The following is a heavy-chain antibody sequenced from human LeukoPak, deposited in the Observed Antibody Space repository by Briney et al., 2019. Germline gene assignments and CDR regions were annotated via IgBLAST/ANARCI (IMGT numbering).Heavy chain of an antibody. V-gene: IGHV4-31*03. CDR3: ARWGRRYGMDV. CDR1: GGSISSGGYY. Sequence: SQTLSLTCTVSGGSISSGGYYWSWIRQHPGKGLEWIGYIYYSGSTYYNPSLKSRVTIPVDTSKNQFSLKLSSVTVADTAVYYCARWGRRYGMDVWGQGTTVTVSS. CDR2: IYYSGST. D-gene: IGHD7-27*01. J-gene: IGHJ6*02.